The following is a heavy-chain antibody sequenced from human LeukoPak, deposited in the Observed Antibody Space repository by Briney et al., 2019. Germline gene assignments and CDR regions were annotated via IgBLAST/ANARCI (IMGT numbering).Heavy chain of an antibody. Sequence: PGRSLRLSCAASGFTFSSYGMHWVRQAPGKELEWVAVIWYDGSNKYYADSVKGRFTISRDNSKNTLYLQMNSLRAEDTAVYYCAKTREYDILTGFDYWGQGTLVTVSS. V-gene: IGHV3-33*06. J-gene: IGHJ4*02. D-gene: IGHD3-9*01. CDR1: GFTFSSYG. CDR3: AKTREYDILTGFDY. CDR2: IWYDGSNK.